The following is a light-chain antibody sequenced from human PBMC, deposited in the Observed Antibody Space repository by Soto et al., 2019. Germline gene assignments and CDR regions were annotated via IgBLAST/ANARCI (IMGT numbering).Light chain of an antibody. CDR3: QQYGSSRT. J-gene: IGKJ2*02. Sequence: EIVLTQSPGTLSLSPGERATLSCRASQSVSSSYLAWYQQKPGQAPRLLIYGASSRATGIPDRFSGSWSGTYFTLTSRRLDPEDFAVYYWQQYGSSRTFGQGTKLEIK. CDR2: GAS. CDR1: QSVSSSY. V-gene: IGKV3-20*01.